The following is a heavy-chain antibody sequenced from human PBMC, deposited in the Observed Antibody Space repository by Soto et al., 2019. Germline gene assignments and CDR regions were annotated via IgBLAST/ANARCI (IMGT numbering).Heavy chain of an antibody. CDR1: GGSFSGYY. D-gene: IGHD4-17*01. CDR2: INHSGST. J-gene: IGHJ5*02. Sequence: PSETLSLTCAVYGGSFSGYYWSWIRQPPGKGLEWIGEINHSGSTNYNPSLKSRVTISVNTSKNQFSLKLSSVTAADTAVYYCARGMATVTTPLSPPPRYNWFDPWGRGTLVTVSS. V-gene: IGHV4-34*01. CDR3: ARGMATVTTPLSPPPRYNWFDP.